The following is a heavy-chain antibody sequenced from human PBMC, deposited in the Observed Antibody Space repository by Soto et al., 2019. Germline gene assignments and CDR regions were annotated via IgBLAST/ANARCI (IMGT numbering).Heavy chain of an antibody. J-gene: IGHJ3*02. CDR3: ARSDIYYDILTGYYVDAFDI. Sequence: QLQLQESGPGLVKPSETLSLTCTVSGGSISSSSYYWGWIRQPPGKGLEWIGSIYYSGSTYYNPSRKSRVTISVDTSKNQFSLKLSSVTAADTAVYYCARSDIYYDILTGYYVDAFDIWGQGTMVTVSS. V-gene: IGHV4-39*01. D-gene: IGHD3-9*01. CDR1: GGSISSSSYY. CDR2: IYYSGST.